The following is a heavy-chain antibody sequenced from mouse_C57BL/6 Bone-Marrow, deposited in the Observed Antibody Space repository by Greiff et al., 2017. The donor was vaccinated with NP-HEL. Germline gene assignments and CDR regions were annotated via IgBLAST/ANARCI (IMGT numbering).Heavy chain of an antibody. CDR3: ASWDYYGSSSWFAY. CDR1: GYTFTSYG. V-gene: IGHV1-81*01. J-gene: IGHJ3*01. D-gene: IGHD1-1*01. Sequence: QVQLKESGAELARPGASVKLSCKASGYTFTSYGISWVKQRTGQGLEWIGEIYPRSGNTYYNEKFKGKATLTADKSSSTAYMELRSLTSDDSAVYFCASWDYYGSSSWFAYWGQGTLVTVSA. CDR2: IYPRSGNT.